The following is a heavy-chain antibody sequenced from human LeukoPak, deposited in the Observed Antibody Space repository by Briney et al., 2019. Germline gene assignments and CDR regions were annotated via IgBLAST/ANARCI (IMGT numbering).Heavy chain of an antibody. CDR2: INHSGST. Sequence: SETLSLTCAVYGGSFSGYYWSWIRQPPGKGLEWIGEINHSGSTNYNPSLKSRVTISVDTSKNQFSLKLSSVTAADTAVYYCASRYYYVSSVDYWGQGTLVTVSS. D-gene: IGHD3-22*01. V-gene: IGHV4-34*01. J-gene: IGHJ4*02. CDR1: GGSFSGYY. CDR3: ASRYYYVSSVDY.